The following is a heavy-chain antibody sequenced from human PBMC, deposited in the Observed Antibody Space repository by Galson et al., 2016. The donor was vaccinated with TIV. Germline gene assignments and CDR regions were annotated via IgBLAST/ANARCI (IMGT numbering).Heavy chain of an antibody. D-gene: IGHD3-22*01. Sequence: SLRLSCAASGFTFSNYALSWVRQAPGKGLEWVSSISGSGGTTFYADSVKGRFTISRDNSKNTLSLQMNSLRAEDTAVYYCAVDADGAYYYDSGDYYWGQGTLFTVSS. J-gene: IGHJ4*02. V-gene: IGHV3-23*01. CDR2: ISGSGGTT. CDR3: AVDADGAYYYDSGDYY. CDR1: GFTFSNYA.